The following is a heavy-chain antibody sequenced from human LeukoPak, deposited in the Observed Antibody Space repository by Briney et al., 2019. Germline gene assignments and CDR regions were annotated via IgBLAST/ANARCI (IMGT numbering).Heavy chain of an antibody. J-gene: IGHJ3*01. Sequence: GESLKISFKVSGYSFTSYCIGWVRQMPGKGLGWMGIIYPGDSGPTHSPSFQGQVTISVDKSIITAYLQWRSLQPSDTAMYYCGMIGDRVPLQDDVFDVLGQGTMVTGST. CDR2: IYPGDSGP. CDR3: GMIGDRVPLQDDVFDV. CDR1: GYSFTSYC. V-gene: IGHV5-51*01. D-gene: IGHD3-16*01.